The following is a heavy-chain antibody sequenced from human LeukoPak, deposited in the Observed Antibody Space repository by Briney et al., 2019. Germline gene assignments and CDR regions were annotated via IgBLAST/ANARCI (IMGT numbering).Heavy chain of an antibody. CDR3: ARGCGGSTTCYIIDY. D-gene: IGHD2-2*01. CDR1: GLTFSSHG. V-gene: IGHV3-33*01. J-gene: IGHJ4*02. CDR2: IRSDGADN. Sequence: PGGSLKLSWEASGLTFSSHGLHWVRQAPGKGLEWLGVIRSDGADNYVVDSVKGRFIISRDNSKNTLYLQMSSLRAEDTAFYYCARGCGGSTTCYIIDYWGQGTLVTVSS.